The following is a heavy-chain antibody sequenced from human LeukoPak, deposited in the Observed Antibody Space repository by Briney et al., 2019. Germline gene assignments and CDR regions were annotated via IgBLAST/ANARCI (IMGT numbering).Heavy chain of an antibody. J-gene: IGHJ4*02. V-gene: IGHV4-34*01. D-gene: IGHD1-1*01. Sequence: SETLSLTCAVYGGSFSGYYWSWIRQPPGKGLEWIREINHSGSTNYNPSLKSRVTISVDTSKNQFSLKLSSVTAADTAVYYCASGAGSFDYWGQGTLVTVSS. CDR2: INHSGST. CDR3: ASGAGSFDY. CDR1: GGSFSGYY.